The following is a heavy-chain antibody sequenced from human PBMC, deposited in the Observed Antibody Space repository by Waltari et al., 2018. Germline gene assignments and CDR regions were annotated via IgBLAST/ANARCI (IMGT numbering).Heavy chain of an antibody. CDR2: ISFDGNDQ. CDR3: ARDLKITLSLYGGIFDY. J-gene: IGHJ4*02. V-gene: IGHV3-30*01. CDR1: GFTFSSYA. D-gene: IGHD3-16*01. Sequence: QAQLVESGGGVVQPGRSLRLSCAASGFTFSSYAMHWVRQAPGKGLEWVAVISFDGNDQYYADSVKGRFTISRDSSSNTLWLQMNSLRPEDTAVYYCARDLKITLSLYGGIFDYWGQGALVTVSP.